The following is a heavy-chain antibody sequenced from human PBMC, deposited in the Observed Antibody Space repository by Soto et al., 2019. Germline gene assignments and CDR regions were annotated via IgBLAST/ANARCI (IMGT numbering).Heavy chain of an antibody. CDR3: ARSDNRKSIYGVDV. CDR2: INHRGSS. V-gene: IGHV4-34*01. CDR1: GGSLSGYY. D-gene: IGHD2-21*01. Sequence: PSETLSLTCAVYGGSLSGYYWSWIRQSPGKGLEWIGEINHRGSSDYNPSLKSRVTISIDASKNHVSLELTSVTAADTAVYYCARSDNRKSIYGVDVWGQGTAVTVYS. J-gene: IGHJ6*02.